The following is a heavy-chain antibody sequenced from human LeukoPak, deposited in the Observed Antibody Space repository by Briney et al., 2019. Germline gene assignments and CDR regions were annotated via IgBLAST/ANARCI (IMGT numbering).Heavy chain of an antibody. D-gene: IGHD6-13*01. Sequence: SVKVSCKSSGGTFISYGISWVRQAPGQGGEGMGRIIPIFDRANYAQKFQGRVTITTDESTRTAYMEMSRLRDRDTAVYYCARDRGERDSSWSLPAHGFDIWGQGTMVTVSS. CDR1: GGTFISYG. CDR2: IIPIFDRA. CDR3: ARDRGERDSSWSLPAHGFDI. V-gene: IGHV1-69*05. J-gene: IGHJ3*02.